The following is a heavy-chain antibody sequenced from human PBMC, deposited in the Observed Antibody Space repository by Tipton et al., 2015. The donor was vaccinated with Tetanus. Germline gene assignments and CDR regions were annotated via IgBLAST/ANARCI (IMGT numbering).Heavy chain of an antibody. CDR2: IKQDGSAK. CDR3: ARDPHTIRTGNHRGFDY. D-gene: IGHD3-10*01. Sequence: SLRLSCEVSGFTVSPYAMSWVRQTPGKGLEWVANIKQDGSAKYYVDSVKGRFTISRDNGKNLLYLGMNSLRVEDTAVYYCARDPHTIRTGNHRGFDYWGQGTLVTVSS. J-gene: IGHJ4*02. CDR1: GFTVSPYA. V-gene: IGHV3-7*03.